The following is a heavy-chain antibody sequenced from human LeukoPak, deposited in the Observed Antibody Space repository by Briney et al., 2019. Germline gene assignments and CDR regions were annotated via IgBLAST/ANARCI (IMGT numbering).Heavy chain of an antibody. J-gene: IGHJ4*02. CDR3: AKIAMLDYYDSSGHYYWGQYYFDY. V-gene: IGHV3-23*01. CDR2: ISGSGVST. CDR1: GFTFSNYA. D-gene: IGHD3-22*01. Sequence: GGSLRLSCAASGFTFSNYAMSWVRQAPGKGLEWVSAISGSGVSTYYADSVKGRFTISRDNSKNTLYLQMNSLRAEDTAVYYCAKIAMLDYYDSSGHYYWGQYYFDYWGQGTLVTVSS.